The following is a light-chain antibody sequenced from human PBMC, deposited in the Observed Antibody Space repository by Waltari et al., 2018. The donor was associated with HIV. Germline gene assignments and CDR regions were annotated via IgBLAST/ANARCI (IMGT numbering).Light chain of an antibody. V-gene: IGKV4-1*01. Sequence: DLVITQSSVSLAVSLSWSASINCKSRPSVLYRSNNKNYLALYQQKPGQPPKLLIYWASTRESGVPDRFSGSGSGTDFTLTISSLQAEDVAVYYCQQYYSTPPYTFGQGTKLEIK. J-gene: IGKJ2*01. CDR3: QQYYSTPPYT. CDR2: WAS. CDR1: PSVLYRSNNKNY.